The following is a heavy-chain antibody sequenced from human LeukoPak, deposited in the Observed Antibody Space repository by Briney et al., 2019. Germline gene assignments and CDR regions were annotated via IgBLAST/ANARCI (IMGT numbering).Heavy chain of an antibody. J-gene: IGHJ4*02. CDR3: ARSVDTDLYYFDY. CDR2: IIPILGIA. Sequence: GASVKVSCKASGGTFSSYAISWVRQAPGQGLEWMGRIIPILGIANYAQKFQGRVTITADKSTSTAYMELSSLRSEDTAVYYCARSVDTDLYYFDYWGQGTLVTVSS. V-gene: IGHV1-69*04. D-gene: IGHD5-18*01. CDR1: GGTFSSYA.